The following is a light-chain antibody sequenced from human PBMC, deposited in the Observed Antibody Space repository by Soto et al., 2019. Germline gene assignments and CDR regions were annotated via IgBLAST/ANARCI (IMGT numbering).Light chain of an antibody. J-gene: IGKJ1*01. CDR1: QSVSSSY. CDR2: GAS. Sequence: EIVLTQSPGTLSLSPGERATLSCRASQSVSSSYLAWYQQKPGQAPRLLIYGASSRATGIPDRFSGSGSGTDFTLTISSLQPDDFATYYCQQYNSYAWTFGQVTKVDIK. CDR3: QQYNSYAWT. V-gene: IGKV3-20*01.